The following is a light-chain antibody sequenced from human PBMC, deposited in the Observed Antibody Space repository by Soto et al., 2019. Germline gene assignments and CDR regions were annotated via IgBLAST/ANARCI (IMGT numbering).Light chain of an antibody. J-gene: IGKJ1*01. Sequence: EIVMTQSQATFSVSPVEISTISFIASHSVRSDLAWYQQKPGQSPRLLIFDASTRATGIPARFSGSGSGTDFTLTIRRLEPEDFAVYYCQQYNNWPPWKCGQGNTGDIK. CDR1: HSVRSD. CDR2: DAS. V-gene: IGKV3-15*01. CDR3: QQYNNWPPWK.